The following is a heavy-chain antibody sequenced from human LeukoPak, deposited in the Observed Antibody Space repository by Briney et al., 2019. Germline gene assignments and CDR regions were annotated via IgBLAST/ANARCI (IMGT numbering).Heavy chain of an antibody. J-gene: IGHJ4*02. Sequence: GGSLRLSCAPSRFTFTRHWTGWVCQAPEKGLEWVAIVKKDGNQYSVDSVKGRFIISRDNARNSLSLQMSSLRVEDTAIHFCARGPDYGDRLDYFDYWGQGTLVTVSS. CDR2: VKKDGNQ. CDR1: RFTFTRHW. D-gene: IGHD4-17*01. CDR3: ARGPDYGDRLDYFDY. V-gene: IGHV3-7*01.